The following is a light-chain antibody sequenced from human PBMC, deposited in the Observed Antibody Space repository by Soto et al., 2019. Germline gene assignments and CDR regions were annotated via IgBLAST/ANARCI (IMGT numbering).Light chain of an antibody. CDR3: QQYGGSPYT. CDR1: QSVRSNY. J-gene: IGKJ2*01. CDR2: GAS. Sequence: EIVLTQSPGTLSLSPGDRATLSCRASQSVRSNYLAWYQRKPGQAPRLLIYGASTRATGIPDRFSGTGSGTDFTLTISRLEPEDFAVYYCQQYGGSPYTFGQGTKLEIK. V-gene: IGKV3-20*01.